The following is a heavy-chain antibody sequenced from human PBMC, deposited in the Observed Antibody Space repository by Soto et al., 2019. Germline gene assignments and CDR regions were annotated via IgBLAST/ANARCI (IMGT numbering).Heavy chain of an antibody. CDR3: GRGYYNTATNLDS. Sequence: SVKVSCKAFGGTISSYAISWVRQAPGQGLEWMGGIIPIFGTANYAQKFQGRVTITADESTSTAYMELSSLRSEDTAVDYVGRGYYNTATNLDSWGQGPPVTVSP. V-gene: IGHV1-69*13. J-gene: IGHJ4*02. CDR2: IIPIFGTA. CDR1: GGTISSYA. D-gene: IGHD3-3*01.